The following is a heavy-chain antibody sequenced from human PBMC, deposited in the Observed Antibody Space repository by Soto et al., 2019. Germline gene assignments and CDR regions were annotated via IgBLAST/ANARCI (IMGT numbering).Heavy chain of an antibody. Sequence: ASVKVSCKASGYTFTSYAMHWVRHAPGQRLEWMGWINAGNGNTKYSQKFQGRVTITRDTSASTAYMELSSLRSEDTAVYYCARCYDSSGYYSIAFDIWGLGTMVTVSS. J-gene: IGHJ3*02. D-gene: IGHD3-22*01. V-gene: IGHV1-3*01. CDR2: INAGNGNT. CDR1: GYTFTSYA. CDR3: ARCYDSSGYYSIAFDI.